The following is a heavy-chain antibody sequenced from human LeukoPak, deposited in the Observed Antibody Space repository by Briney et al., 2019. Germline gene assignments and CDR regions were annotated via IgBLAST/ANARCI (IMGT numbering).Heavy chain of an antibody. Sequence: GGSLRLSCAGSGFTFSSHWMNWVRQAPGKGLEWVASIKDDGSEKHFLDSVNGRFAISRDNAKNSLYLQMSNLRAEDTAVYYCAKDDRNGEFDYWGQGTLVTVSS. J-gene: IGHJ4*02. D-gene: IGHD7-27*01. CDR1: GFTFSSHW. CDR2: IKDDGSEK. V-gene: IGHV3-7*05. CDR3: AKDDRNGEFDY.